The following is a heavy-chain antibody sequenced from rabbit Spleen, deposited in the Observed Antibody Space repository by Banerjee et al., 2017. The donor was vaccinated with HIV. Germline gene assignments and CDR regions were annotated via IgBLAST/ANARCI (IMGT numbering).Heavy chain of an antibody. CDR3: ARDTDSGGLHFVL. D-gene: IGHD4-1*01. CDR2: IYNGDGST. J-gene: IGHJ3*01. Sequence: QQQLEESGGGLVKPGGTLTLTCTASGFSFSSIYWICWVRQAPGKGLEWIACIYNGDGSTYYASWVNGRFTISKTSSTTVTLQMTSLTVADTATYFCARDTDSGGLHFVLWGQGTLSPS. V-gene: IGHV1S45*01. CDR1: GFSFSSIYW.